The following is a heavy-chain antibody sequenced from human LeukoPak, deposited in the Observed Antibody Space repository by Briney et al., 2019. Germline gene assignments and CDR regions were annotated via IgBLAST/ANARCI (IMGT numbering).Heavy chain of an antibody. CDR2: INHSGST. Sequence: SETLSLTCAVYSESFSDYYWSWIRQPPGKGLEWIGEINHSGSTNYNPSLTSRVTISVDTSKKQFSMKLTSVTAADTAVYYCARVTEYSDPSTRFGLDYWGQGTLVTVSS. J-gene: IGHJ4*02. CDR1: SESFSDYY. CDR3: ARVTEYSDPSTRFGLDY. D-gene: IGHD3-10*01. V-gene: IGHV4-34*01.